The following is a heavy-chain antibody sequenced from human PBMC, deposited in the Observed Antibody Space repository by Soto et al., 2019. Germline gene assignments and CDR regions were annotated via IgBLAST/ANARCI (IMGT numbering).Heavy chain of an antibody. CDR1: GFTFSSYA. D-gene: IGHD6-13*01. J-gene: IGHJ6*02. CDR2: LSGSGVST. CDR3: AKDLDSSSWAYYYYYGMDV. Sequence: GGSLTLSRAASGFTFSSYAMSWVPQAPGQGLKKVPALSGSGVSTYYADSVKGRFTISRDNSKNTLYLQMNSLRAEYMAVYYCAKDLDSSSWAYYYYYGMDVWGQGT. V-gene: IGHV3-23*01.